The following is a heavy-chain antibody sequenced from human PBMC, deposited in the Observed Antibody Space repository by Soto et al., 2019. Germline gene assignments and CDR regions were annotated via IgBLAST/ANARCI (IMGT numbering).Heavy chain of an antibody. D-gene: IGHD2-2*01. V-gene: IGHV4-31*03. CDR1: GGSISSGGYY. J-gene: IGHJ6*02. CDR3: AREEGRCSSISCYPYYYYGMDV. CDR2: IYYSGST. Sequence: QVQLQESGPGLVKPSQTLSLTCTVSGGSISSGGYYWSWIRQHPGKGLEWIGYIYYSGSTYYNPSLKSRVTISVDTSKNQFSLKLSSVTAADTAVYYCAREEGRCSSISCYPYYYYGMDVWGQGTTVTVSS.